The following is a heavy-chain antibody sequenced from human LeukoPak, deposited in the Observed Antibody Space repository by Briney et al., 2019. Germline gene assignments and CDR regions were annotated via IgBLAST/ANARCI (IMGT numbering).Heavy chain of an antibody. D-gene: IGHD3-10*01. CDR2: INHSGSI. CDR1: GGSFSGYY. Sequence: SETLSLTCAVYGGSFSGYYRSWIRQPPGKGLEWIGEINHSGSINYNPSPKSRVTISVDTSKNQFSLKLSSVTAADTAVYYCARLWFGEGPYMDVWGKGTTVAVSS. CDR3: ARLWFGEGPYMDV. V-gene: IGHV4-34*01. J-gene: IGHJ6*03.